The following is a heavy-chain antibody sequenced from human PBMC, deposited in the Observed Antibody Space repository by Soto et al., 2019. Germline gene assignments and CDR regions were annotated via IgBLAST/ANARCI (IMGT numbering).Heavy chain of an antibody. J-gene: IGHJ6*02. Sequence: QVQLQESGPGLVKPSETLSLTCTVSGGSISSYYWSWIRQPPGKGLEWIGYIYYSGSTNYNPSLTSRVTISVDTSKNQFSLKLSSVTAADTAVYYCARWHSSGDYYGMDVWGQGTTVTVSS. D-gene: IGHD6-19*01. CDR2: IYYSGST. CDR3: ARWHSSGDYYGMDV. V-gene: IGHV4-59*08. CDR1: GGSISSYY.